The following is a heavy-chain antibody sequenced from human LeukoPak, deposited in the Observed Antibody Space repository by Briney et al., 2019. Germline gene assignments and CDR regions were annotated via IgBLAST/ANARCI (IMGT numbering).Heavy chain of an antibody. CDR1: GYTFTGYY. Sequence: ASVKLSCKASGYTFTGYYMHWVRQAPGQGLEWMGRINPNSGGTNYAQKFQGRVTMTRDTSISTAYMELSRLRCHETDVYYGDRDRSSGWYEHPFDYRRQGTLVTVS. V-gene: IGHV1-2*05. D-gene: IGHD6-19*01. CDR2: INPNSGGT. CDR3: DRDRSSGWYEHPFDY. J-gene: IGHJ4*02.